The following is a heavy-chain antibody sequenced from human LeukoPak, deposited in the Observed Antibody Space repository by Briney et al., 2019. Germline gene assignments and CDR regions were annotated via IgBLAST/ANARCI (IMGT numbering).Heavy chain of an antibody. CDR3: ARGYYDILTGYPSGNDY. D-gene: IGHD3-9*01. CDR2: IYYSGST. Sequence: SETLSLTCTVSGGSIISYYWSWIRQPPGKGLEWIGYIYYSGSTNYNPSLKSRVTISVDTSKNQFSLKLSSVTAADTAVYYCARGYYDILTGYPSGNDYWGQGTLVTVSS. V-gene: IGHV4-59*01. CDR1: GGSIISYY. J-gene: IGHJ4*02.